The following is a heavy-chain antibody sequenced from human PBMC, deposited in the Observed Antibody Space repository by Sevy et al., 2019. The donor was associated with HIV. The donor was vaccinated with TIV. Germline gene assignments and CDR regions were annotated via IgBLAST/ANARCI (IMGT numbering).Heavy chain of an antibody. D-gene: IGHD5-12*01. V-gene: IGHV1-2*02. CDR2: INPDSGVT. CDR1: GYTFTAYY. Sequence: ASVKVSCKASGYTFTAYYIYWVRQAPGQGLQWMGWINPDSGVTDYAQKFQGRVTMTRDTSINTAYMELNSLRSDDTAVYYCATSLTDCTRVSGYGIFDVWGQGTMVTVSS. CDR3: ATSLTDCTRVSGYGIFDV. J-gene: IGHJ3*01.